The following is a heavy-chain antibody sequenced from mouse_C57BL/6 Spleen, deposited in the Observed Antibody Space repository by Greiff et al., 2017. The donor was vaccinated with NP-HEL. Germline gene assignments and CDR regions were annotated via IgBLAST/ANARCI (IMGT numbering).Heavy chain of an antibody. J-gene: IGHJ3*01. Sequence: EVQLQQSGAELVRPGASVKLSCTASGFNIKDDYMHWVKQRPEQGLEWIGWIDPENGDTEYASKFQGKATITADTSSNTAYLQLSSLTTEDTAVYYCTTRGYGSSPFAYWGQGTLVTVSA. CDR1: GFNIKDDY. V-gene: IGHV14-4*01. CDR2: IDPENGDT. CDR3: TTRGYGSSPFAY. D-gene: IGHD1-1*01.